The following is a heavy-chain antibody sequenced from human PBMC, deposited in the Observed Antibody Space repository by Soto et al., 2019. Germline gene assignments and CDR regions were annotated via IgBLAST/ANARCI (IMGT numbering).Heavy chain of an antibody. CDR2: IIPIFGTA. D-gene: IGHD4-17*01. CDR1: GGTFSSYA. V-gene: IGHV1-69*13. Sequence: SVKVSCKASGGTFSSYAISWVRQAPGQGLEWMGGIIPIFGTANYAQKFQGRVTITADESTSTAYMELSSLRSEDTAVYYCARRPTAYGDYPAFDYWGQGTLVTVSS. CDR3: ARRPTAYGDYPAFDY. J-gene: IGHJ4*02.